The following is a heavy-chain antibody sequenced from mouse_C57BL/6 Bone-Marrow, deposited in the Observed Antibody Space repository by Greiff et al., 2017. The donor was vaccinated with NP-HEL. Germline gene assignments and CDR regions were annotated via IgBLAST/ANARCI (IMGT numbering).Heavy chain of an antibody. CDR3: ARITTVAHFDY. D-gene: IGHD1-1*01. Sequence: VQLQQPGAELVRPGTSVKLSCKASGYTFTSYWMHWVKQRPGQGLEWIGVIDPSDSYTNYNQKFKGKATLTVDTSSSTAYMQLSSLTSEDSAVYYCARITTVAHFDYWGQGTTLTVSS. J-gene: IGHJ2*01. CDR1: GYTFTSYW. CDR2: IDPSDSYT. V-gene: IGHV1-59*01.